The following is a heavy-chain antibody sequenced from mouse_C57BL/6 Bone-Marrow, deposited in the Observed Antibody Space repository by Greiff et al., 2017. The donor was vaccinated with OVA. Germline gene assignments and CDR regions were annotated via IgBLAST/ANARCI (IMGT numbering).Heavy chain of an antibody. D-gene: IGHD2-2*01. CDR3: ASRRGTMVKGHWSFEV. CDR1: GFTFSDYY. CDR2: ISNGGGST. V-gene: IGHV5-12*01. Sequence: EVQLVEPGGGLVQPGGSLKLSCAASGFTFSDYYMYWVRQTPVKRLEWVAYISNGGGSTYYPDTVKGRFTISIDKSKNTLYLQMSRLKSGDTAMYYCASRRGTMVKGHWSFEVWDTETPVTVSS. J-gene: IGHJ1*03.